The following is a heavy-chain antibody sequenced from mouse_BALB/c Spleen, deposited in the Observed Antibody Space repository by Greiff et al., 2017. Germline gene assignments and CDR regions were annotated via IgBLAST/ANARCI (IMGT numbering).Heavy chain of an antibody. Sequence: VQLKESGPGLVKPSQSLSLTCSVTGYSITSGYYWNWIRQFPGNKLEWMGYISYDGSNNYNPSLKNRISITRDTSKNQFFLKLNSVTTEDTATYYCARDRGDYYRYDVAMDYWGQGTAVTVSS. CDR3: ARDRGDYYRYDVAMDY. V-gene: IGHV3-6*02. J-gene: IGHJ4*01. D-gene: IGHD2-14*01. CDR2: ISYDGSN. CDR1: GYSITSGYY.